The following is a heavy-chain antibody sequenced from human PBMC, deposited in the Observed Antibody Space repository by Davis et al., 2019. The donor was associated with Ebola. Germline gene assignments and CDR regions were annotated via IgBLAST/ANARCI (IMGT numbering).Heavy chain of an antibody. CDR3: ARGSVLRFLEWLSDYYYGMDV. Sequence: AASVKVSCKASGGTFSSYAISWVRQAPGQGLEWMGGIIPIFGTANYAQKFQGRVTITADESTSTAYMELSSLRSEDTAVYYCARGSVLRFLEWLSDYYYGMDVWGQGTTVTVSS. V-gene: IGHV1-69*13. D-gene: IGHD3-3*01. J-gene: IGHJ6*02. CDR1: GGTFSSYA. CDR2: IIPIFGTA.